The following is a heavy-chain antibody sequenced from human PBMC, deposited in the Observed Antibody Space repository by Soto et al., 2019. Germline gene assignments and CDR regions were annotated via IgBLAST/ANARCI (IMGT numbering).Heavy chain of an antibody. CDR3: ARVPLEDPYGMDV. CDR2: ISSSSSSSYI. J-gene: IGHJ6*02. V-gene: IGHV3-21*01. Sequence: GGSLRLSCAASGFTFSSYSMNWVRQAPGKGLEWVSSISSSSSSSYIYYADSVKGRFTISRDNAKNSLYLQMNSLRAEDTALYYCARVPLEDPYGMDVWGQGTTVTVSS. CDR1: GFTFSSYS. D-gene: IGHD1-1*01.